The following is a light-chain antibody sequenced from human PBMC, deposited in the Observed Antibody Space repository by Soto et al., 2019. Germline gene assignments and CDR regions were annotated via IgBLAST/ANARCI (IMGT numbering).Light chain of an antibody. CDR2: EVT. CDR1: SSDVGAYNY. Sequence: QSVLTQPPSASGSPGQSVTISCTGTSSDVGAYNYVSWYQQHAGKAPKLVIYEVTKRPSGVPDRFSGSKSANTASLTVSGLQAQDEADYYCISFASSNTWVFGGGTKLTVL. CDR3: ISFASSNTWV. V-gene: IGLV2-8*01. J-gene: IGLJ3*02.